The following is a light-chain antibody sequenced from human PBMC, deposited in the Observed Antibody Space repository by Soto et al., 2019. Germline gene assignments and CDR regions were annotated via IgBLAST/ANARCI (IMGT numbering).Light chain of an antibody. Sequence: QSVLTQPASVSGSPGQSITISCTGTSSDVGSYNLVSWYQQHPGKAPKLMIYEGSKRPSGLSNRFSGSKSGNTASLTISGLQPEDEADYYCCSYAGSITFVVFGGGTKRPS. CDR3: CSYAGSITFVV. CDR1: SSDVGSYNL. V-gene: IGLV2-23*03. CDR2: EGS. J-gene: IGLJ2*01.